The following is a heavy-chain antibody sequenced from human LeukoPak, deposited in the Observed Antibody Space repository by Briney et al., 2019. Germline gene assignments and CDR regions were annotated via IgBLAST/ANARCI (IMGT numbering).Heavy chain of an antibody. CDR3: AKGDHYDTSGYDAFDI. CDR1: GFTFSSYG. J-gene: IGHJ3*02. D-gene: IGHD3-22*01. Sequence: PGGSLRLSCAASGFTFSSYGMHWVRQAPGKGLEWVAVISYDGSNKYYADSVKGRFTISRDNSKNTLYLQMNSLRAEDTAVYYCAKGDHYDTSGYDAFDIWDQGTMVTVSS. V-gene: IGHV3-30*18. CDR2: ISYDGSNK.